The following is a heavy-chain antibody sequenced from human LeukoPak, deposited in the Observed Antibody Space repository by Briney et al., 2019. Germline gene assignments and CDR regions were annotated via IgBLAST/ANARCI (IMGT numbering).Heavy chain of an antibody. J-gene: IGHJ3*02. V-gene: IGHV3-7*03. CDR3: AKELLWFGELLGAFDI. Sequence: GGSLRLSCAASGFTFSSYWMSWVRQAPGKGLEWVANIKQDGSEKYYVDSVKGRFTISRDNAKNSLYLQMNSLRAEDTALYYCAKELLWFGELLGAFDIWGQGTMVTVSS. D-gene: IGHD3-10*01. CDR1: GFTFSSYW. CDR2: IKQDGSEK.